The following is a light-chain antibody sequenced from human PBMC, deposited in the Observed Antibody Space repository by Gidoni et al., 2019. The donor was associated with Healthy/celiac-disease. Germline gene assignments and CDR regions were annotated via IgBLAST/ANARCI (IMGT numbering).Light chain of an antibody. CDR1: QSISSW. J-gene: IGKJ1*01. CDR3: QQYNSYPWT. V-gene: IGKV1-5*03. Sequence: DIQMTQSPSTLSASVGDRVTITCRASQSISSWLAWYHQKPGKAPKLLIYKASSLESGVPSRFSGSGSGKEVTLTISSLQPDDFATYYCQQYNSYPWTFGQGTKVEIK. CDR2: KAS.